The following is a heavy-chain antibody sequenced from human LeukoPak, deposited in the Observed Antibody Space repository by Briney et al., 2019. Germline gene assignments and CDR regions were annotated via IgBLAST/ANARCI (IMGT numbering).Heavy chain of an antibody. V-gene: IGHV3-21*01. CDR3: ARGNINFDY. CDR2: ISGSSSYI. Sequence: GGSLRLSCAASGFTFSNYIMNWVRQAPGKGLEWVSSISGSSSYIYYADSVKGRFTISRDNAKNPLYLQMNSLRAEDTAVYYCARGNINFDYWGQGTLVTVSS. J-gene: IGHJ4*02. CDR1: GFTFSNYI.